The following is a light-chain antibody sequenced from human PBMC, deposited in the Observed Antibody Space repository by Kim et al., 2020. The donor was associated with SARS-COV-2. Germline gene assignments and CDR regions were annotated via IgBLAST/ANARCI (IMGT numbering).Light chain of an antibody. V-gene: IGKV1-39*01. J-gene: IGKJ2*01. CDR3: HQNYSNPPENT. CDR1: QSISKY. CDR2: AAS. Sequence: IQMTQSPSSLSASVGDRVTITCRASQSISKYLNWYQQRPGKAPKVLIYAASILQSGVPSRFSGSGSGTDFTLAISGLQPDDGARYYCHQNYSNPPENTVGRETKLEI.